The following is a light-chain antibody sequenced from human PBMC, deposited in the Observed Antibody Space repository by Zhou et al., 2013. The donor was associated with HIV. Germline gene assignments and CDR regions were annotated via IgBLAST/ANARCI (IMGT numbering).Light chain of an antibody. V-gene: IGLV2-8*01. CDR3: SSYGGSNNLI. CDR2: EVT. J-gene: IGLJ2*01. Sequence: QSALTQPPSASGSPGQSVAISCTGTSSDVGGYKYVSWYQQHPGKAPKLIIYEVTKRPSGVPHRFSGSKSGNTASLTVSGLQAEDEADYYCSSYGGSNNLIFGGGTKLTVL. CDR1: SSDVGGYKY.